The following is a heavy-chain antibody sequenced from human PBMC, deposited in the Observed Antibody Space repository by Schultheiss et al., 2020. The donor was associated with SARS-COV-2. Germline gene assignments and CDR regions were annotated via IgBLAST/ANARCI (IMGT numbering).Heavy chain of an antibody. V-gene: IGHV4-39*01. CDR1: GGSISSSSYY. CDR3: ARQWGGSYYFYYYVDV. CDR2: IYYSGPT. Sequence: SETLSLTCTVSGGSISSSSYYWSWIRQPPGKGLEWIGYIYYSGPTYYSPSLKSRVTISVDTSKNQFSLKLSSVTAADTAVYYCARQWGGSYYFYYYVDVWGKGTTVTVSS. D-gene: IGHD1-26*01. J-gene: IGHJ6*03.